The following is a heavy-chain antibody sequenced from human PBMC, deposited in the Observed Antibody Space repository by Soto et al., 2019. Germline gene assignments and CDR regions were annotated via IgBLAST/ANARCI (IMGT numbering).Heavy chain of an antibody. Sequence: QVQLQESGPGRVRPSQTLSFTCPVFVGSFSSGGYSWHWIRHHPGKGLEWIGNIYDSGSAYYNPSLEGRAIISLDTSKNQVSLKLSSVTAADTAVYYCAKGGDLTTVTFWGQGTLVTVSP. CDR2: IYDSGSA. V-gene: IGHV4-31*03. CDR1: VGSFSSGGYS. J-gene: IGHJ4*02. D-gene: IGHD4-17*01. CDR3: AKGGDLTTVTF.